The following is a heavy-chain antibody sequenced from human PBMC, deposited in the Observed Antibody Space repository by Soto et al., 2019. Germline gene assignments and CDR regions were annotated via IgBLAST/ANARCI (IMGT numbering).Heavy chain of an antibody. J-gene: IGHJ4*02. Sequence: QVQLQESGPGLVNPSETLSLTCTVSGASISAYYWTWIRQPPGMGLEYIGFIFYNGRTKYNPSLKGRVTMSVDTSTNQFSLTLTSVTAADTAVYYCGRHYGSGTYPIDYWGQGTQVTVSS. D-gene: IGHD3-10*01. V-gene: IGHV4-59*08. CDR2: IFYNGRT. CDR1: GASISAYY. CDR3: GRHYGSGTYPIDY.